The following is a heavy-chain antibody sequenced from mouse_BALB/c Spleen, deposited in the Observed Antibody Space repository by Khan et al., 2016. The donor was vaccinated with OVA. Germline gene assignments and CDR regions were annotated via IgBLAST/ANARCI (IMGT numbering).Heavy chain of an antibody. V-gene: IGHV1-26*01. CDR2: INPNTDNT. CDR1: GYSFTAYY. J-gene: IGHJ3*01. D-gene: IGHD2-14*01. Sequence: EVQLVESGPDLVKTGPSVTISCKASGYSFTAYYMNWVNLRHGKSLECLGRINPNTDNTNYNQKIKGKAIFTDDTSSSTAYMELRILTSENSAVYVSERGYDFFDYWGQGTLVTVSA. CDR3: ERGYDFFDY.